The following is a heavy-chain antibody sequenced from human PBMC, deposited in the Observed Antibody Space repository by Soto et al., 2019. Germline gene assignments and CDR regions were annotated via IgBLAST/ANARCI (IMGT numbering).Heavy chain of an antibody. J-gene: IGHJ4*02. V-gene: IGHV3-23*01. Sequence: RGSLRLPCAASGFTFNTYAMSSVRQAPGKGLEWVSAISGSGGSTYYTDSVKGRFTISRDNSKNTLYLQMNSLRAEDTAVYYCAVRKTGSFFDYWGQGTLVTVSS. CDR2: ISGSGGST. CDR1: GFTFNTYA. D-gene: IGHD1-26*01. CDR3: AVRKTGSFFDY.